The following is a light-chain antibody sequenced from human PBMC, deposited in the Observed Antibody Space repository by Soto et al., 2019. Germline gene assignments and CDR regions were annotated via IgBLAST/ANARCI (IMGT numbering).Light chain of an antibody. J-gene: IGKJ5*01. Sequence: EIVLTQSPATLSLSPGERATLSCRASQSVSSYLAWYQQKPGQAPRLLIYDASNRATGIPARFSGSGSGTDFTLNSSRLEPEDFAVYYCQQRGNWPITFGQGTRLEIK. CDR3: QQRGNWPIT. CDR2: DAS. CDR1: QSVSSY. V-gene: IGKV3-11*01.